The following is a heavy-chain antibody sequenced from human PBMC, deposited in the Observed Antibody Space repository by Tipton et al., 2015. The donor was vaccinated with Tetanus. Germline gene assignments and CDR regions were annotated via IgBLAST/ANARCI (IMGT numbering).Heavy chain of an antibody. J-gene: IGHJ3*02. CDR1: GGSISSGGYY. CDR2: THHSGNT. Sequence: TLSLTCSVSGGSISSGGYYWSWIRQHPGKGLEWIGYTHHSGNTNYNPSLSGRVTTSVDTSKNQFSLKMSSVTAADTAVYYCARWGDASGSTNLYAFDIWGQGTMVSVSS. D-gene: IGHD3-10*01. V-gene: IGHV4-61*08. CDR3: ARWGDASGSTNLYAFDI.